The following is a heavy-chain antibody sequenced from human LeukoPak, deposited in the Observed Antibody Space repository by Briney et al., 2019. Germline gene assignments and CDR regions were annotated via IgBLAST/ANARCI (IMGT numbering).Heavy chain of an antibody. D-gene: IGHD2-15*01. Sequence: SETLSLTCAASGYSISSSNWWGWIRQPPGKGLEWIGYIYYSGSTNYNPSLKSRVTMSVDTSKNQFSLKLSSVTAADTAVYYCARAPHATPYFDYWGQGTLVTVSS. J-gene: IGHJ4*02. CDR2: IYYSGST. V-gene: IGHV4-28*03. CDR1: GYSISSSNW. CDR3: ARAPHATPYFDY.